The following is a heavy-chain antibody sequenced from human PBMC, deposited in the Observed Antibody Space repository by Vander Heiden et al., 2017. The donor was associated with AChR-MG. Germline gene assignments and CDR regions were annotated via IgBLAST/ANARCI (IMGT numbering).Heavy chain of an antibody. CDR1: GYTFTGYY. CDR2: INPNSGGT. Sequence: QVQLVQSGAEVKKPGASVQVSCKASGYTFTGYYMHWVRQAPGQGLEWMGRINPNSGGTNYAQKFQGRVTMTRDTSISTAYMELSRLRSDDTAVYYCARDQRDTAYSYYYYYYMDVWGKGTTVTVSS. CDR3: ARDQRDTAYSYYYYYYMDV. V-gene: IGHV1-2*06. D-gene: IGHD5-18*01. J-gene: IGHJ6*03.